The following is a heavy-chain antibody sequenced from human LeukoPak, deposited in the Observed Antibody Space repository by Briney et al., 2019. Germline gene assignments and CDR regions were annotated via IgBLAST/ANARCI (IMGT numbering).Heavy chain of an antibody. CDR2: ISTTGDRT. J-gene: IGHJ4*02. D-gene: IGHD1-1*01. V-gene: IGHV3-23*01. CDR3: AQHWSC. CDR1: AFTFTNYD. Sequence: PGGSLRLSCAASAFTFTNYDMSWVREAPGGGLEWVSSISTTGDRTYYADSVKGRFTISRDNAKNTLYLQMNSLRAEDTAVYFCAQHWSCWGQGSLVTVSS.